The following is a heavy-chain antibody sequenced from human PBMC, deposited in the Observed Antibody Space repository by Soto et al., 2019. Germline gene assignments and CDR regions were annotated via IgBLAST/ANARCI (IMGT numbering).Heavy chain of an antibody. CDR2: ISAYNGNT. Sequence: VTWRASRYGFTSSGRSWVQQAPGQGLEWMGWISAYNGNTNYAQKLQGRVTMTTDTSTSTAYMELRSLRSDDTAVYYCARDFLKRDLDYWGQGTLVTVSS. V-gene: IGHV1-18*01. J-gene: IGHJ4*02. CDR3: ARDFLKRDLDY. CDR1: RYGFTSSG.